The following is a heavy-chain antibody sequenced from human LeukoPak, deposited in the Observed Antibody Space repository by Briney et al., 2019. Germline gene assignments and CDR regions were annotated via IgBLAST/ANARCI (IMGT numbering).Heavy chain of an antibody. CDR2: ISAYNGNT. Sequence: ASVKVSCKASGYTFASNSISGISWVRQAPGQGLEWMGWISAYNGNTNYAQKLQGRVTMTTDTSTSTAYMELRSLRSDDTAVYYCARGGGCYDSSGYYRWGQGTLVTVSS. V-gene: IGHV1-18*04. CDR3: ARGGGCYDSSGYYR. J-gene: IGHJ1*01. CDR1: GYTFASNSISG. D-gene: IGHD3-22*01.